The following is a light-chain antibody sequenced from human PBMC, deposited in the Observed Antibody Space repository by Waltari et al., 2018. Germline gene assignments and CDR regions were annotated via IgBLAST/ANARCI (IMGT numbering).Light chain of an antibody. V-gene: IGKV3-20*01. CDR3: QQYGTPQGYI. CDR1: QRVSSNH. CDR2: GAS. J-gene: IGKJ2*01. Sequence: EIVLTQSPGPLSLSPGETAPLSCRANQRVSSNHFAWYQKKAGQSPRLLIYGASNRASGVPDRFSGRVSGAEFTLTISRLDPEDFVVYYCQQYGTPQGYIFGQGTKVDI.